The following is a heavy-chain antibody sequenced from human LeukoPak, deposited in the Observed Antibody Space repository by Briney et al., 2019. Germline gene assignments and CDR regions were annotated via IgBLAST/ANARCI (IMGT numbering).Heavy chain of an antibody. Sequence: SETLSLTCTVSGGSISSSSYYWGWIRQPPGKGPEWIGSIYYSGSTYYNPSLKSRVTISVDTSKNQFSLKLSSVTAADTAVYYCARLSRGGTSGYWGQGTLVTVSS. V-gene: IGHV4-39*01. CDR1: GGSISSSSYY. J-gene: IGHJ4*02. CDR3: ARLSRGGTSGY. CDR2: IYYSGST. D-gene: IGHD3-16*01.